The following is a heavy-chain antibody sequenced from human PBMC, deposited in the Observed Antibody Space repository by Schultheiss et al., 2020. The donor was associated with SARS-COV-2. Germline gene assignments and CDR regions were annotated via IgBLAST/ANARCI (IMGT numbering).Heavy chain of an antibody. CDR1: GFTFSSYS. V-gene: IGHV3-48*01. J-gene: IGHJ6*02. D-gene: IGHD2-2*01. Sequence: GGSLRLSCAASGFTFSSYSMNWVRQAPGKGLEWVSYISSSSSTIYYADSVKGRFTISRDNSKNTLYLQMNSLRAEDTAVYYCARVLGYCSSTSCFYYYYGMDVWGQGTTVTVSS. CDR2: ISSSSSTI. CDR3: ARVLGYCSSTSCFYYYYGMDV.